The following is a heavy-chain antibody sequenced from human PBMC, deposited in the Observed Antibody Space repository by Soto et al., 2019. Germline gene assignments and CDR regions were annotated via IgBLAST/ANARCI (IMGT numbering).Heavy chain of an antibody. CDR2: IYYSGST. CDR1: GGSISSGGYY. Sequence: PSETLSLTCTVSGGSISSGGYYWSWIRQHPGKGLEWIGYIYYSGSTYYNPSLKSRVTISVDTSKNQFSLKLSSVTAADTAVYYCSRDAVAYCGGDCYFSLGQGTLVTVSS. CDR3: SRDAVAYCGGDCYFS. V-gene: IGHV4-31*03. D-gene: IGHD2-21*02. J-gene: IGHJ5*02.